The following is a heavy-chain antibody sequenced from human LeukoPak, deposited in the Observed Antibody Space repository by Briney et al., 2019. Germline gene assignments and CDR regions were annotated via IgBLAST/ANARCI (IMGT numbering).Heavy chain of an antibody. J-gene: IGHJ4*02. CDR1: GYTFSGYY. D-gene: IGHD1-26*01. Sequence: ASVKVSCKASGYTFSGYYMHWVRQAPGQGLEWMGWINPSSGGTYYTQKFQGRVTMTRDTSISTAYMELSSLRSDDTAVYYCARGGYSGTEKPNDYWGQGTLVTVSS. V-gene: IGHV1-2*02. CDR3: ARGGYSGTEKPNDY. CDR2: INPSSGGT.